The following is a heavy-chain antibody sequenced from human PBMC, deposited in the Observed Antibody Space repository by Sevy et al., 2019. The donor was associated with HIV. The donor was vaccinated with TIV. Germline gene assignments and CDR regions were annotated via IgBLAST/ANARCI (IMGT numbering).Heavy chain of an antibody. CDR3: ATHAGIAAAGRVFDY. J-gene: IGHJ4*02. D-gene: IGHD6-13*01. V-gene: IGHV3-72*01. CDR2: IRNKADSYTT. CDR1: GFTFSDHY. Sequence: GGSLRLSCAASGFTFSDHYMEWVRRAPGKGLEWVGRIRNKADSYTTEDAASVKGRFTISRDDSKNSLYLLMNSLKTEDTAVYYCATHAGIAAAGRVFDYWGQGTLVTVSS.